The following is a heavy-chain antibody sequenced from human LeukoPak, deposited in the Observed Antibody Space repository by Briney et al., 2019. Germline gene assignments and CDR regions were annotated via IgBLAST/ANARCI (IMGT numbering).Heavy chain of an antibody. CDR3: AIRKTKTTVTGYYYCGMDV. CDR1: GYTFISYG. Sequence: ASVKVSCKASGYTFISYGITWVRQAPGQGLEWMGWISIYNGDTKYAQKLQGRVTMTTDTSTSTASMELRSLRSDDTAVYYCAIRKTKTTVTGYYYCGMDVWGQGTTVTVSS. V-gene: IGHV1-18*01. D-gene: IGHD4-11*01. J-gene: IGHJ6*02. CDR2: ISIYNGDT.